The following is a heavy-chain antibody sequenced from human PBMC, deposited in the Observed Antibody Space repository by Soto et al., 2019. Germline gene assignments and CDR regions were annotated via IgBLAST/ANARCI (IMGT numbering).Heavy chain of an antibody. CDR1: GGTFSSYA. CDR2: IIPIFGTA. D-gene: IGHD2-21*01. Sequence: QVQLVQSGAEVKKPGSSVKVSCKASGGTFSSYAISWVRQAPGQGLEWMGGIIPIFGTANYAQKFQGRVTITADESTSTAYMELSSLRSEDTAVYYCARDRGWNRRDGGGVAFEIWGQGTMVTVSS. V-gene: IGHV1-69*01. J-gene: IGHJ3*02. CDR3: ARDRGWNRRDGGGVAFEI.